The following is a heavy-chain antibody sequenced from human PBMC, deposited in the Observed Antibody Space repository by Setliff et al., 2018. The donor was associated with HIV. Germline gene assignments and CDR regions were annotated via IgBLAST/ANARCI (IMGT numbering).Heavy chain of an antibody. CDR3: ARVPVMATITYWYFDL. V-gene: IGHV3-20*04. D-gene: IGHD5-12*01. CDR1: GFNFDDYG. J-gene: IGHJ2*01. Sequence: GGSLRLSCAASGFNFDDYGMSWVRQAPGKGLEWVSGINWSGGSTKYYADSVKGRFTISRDNATNSLYLQMNSLRAEDTTIYYCARVPVMATITYWYFDLWGRGTLVTVSS. CDR2: INWSGGSTK.